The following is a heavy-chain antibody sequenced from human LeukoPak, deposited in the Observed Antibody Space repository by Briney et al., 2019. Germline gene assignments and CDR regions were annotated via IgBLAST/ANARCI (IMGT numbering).Heavy chain of an antibody. CDR2: ISAYNGNT. CDR1: GYTFTSYG. CDR3: ARGVNSQGTAMVLFDS. V-gene: IGHV1-18*01. Sequence: ASVKVSCKASGYTFTSYGISWVRQAPGQGLEWMGWISAYNGNTHYAQKLQGRVTMTTDTSTSTVYMELSSLTSEDTAVYYCARGVNSQGTAMVLFDSWGQGSLVTVSA. D-gene: IGHD5-18*01. J-gene: IGHJ4*02.